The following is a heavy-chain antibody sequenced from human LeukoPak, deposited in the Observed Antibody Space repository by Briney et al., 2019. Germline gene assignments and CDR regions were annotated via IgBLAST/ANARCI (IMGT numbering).Heavy chain of an antibody. CDR3: ARALYCSGGSCYFDY. V-gene: IGHV1-18*01. CDR1: GYTFTSYG. J-gene: IGHJ4*02. D-gene: IGHD2-15*01. CDR2: ISAYNGNT. Sequence: ASVKVSCKASGYTFTSYGISWVRQAPGQGLEWMGCISAYNGNTNYAQKLQGRVTMTTDTSTSTAYMELRSLRSDDTAVYYCARALYCSGGSCYFDYWGQGTLVTVSS.